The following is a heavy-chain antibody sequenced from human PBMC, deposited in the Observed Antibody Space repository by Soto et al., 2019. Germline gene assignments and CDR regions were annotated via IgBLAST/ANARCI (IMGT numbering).Heavy chain of an antibody. D-gene: IGHD4-17*01. CDR2: INAGNGNT. CDR1: GYTFTSYA. Sequence: EASVKVSCKASGYTFTSYAMHWVRQAPGQRLEWMGWINAGNGNTKYSQKFQGRVTITRDTSASTAYMELSSLRSEDTAVYYCARRGYGDYGHYYMDVWGKATTVTVSS. V-gene: IGHV1-3*01. J-gene: IGHJ6*03. CDR3: ARRGYGDYGHYYMDV.